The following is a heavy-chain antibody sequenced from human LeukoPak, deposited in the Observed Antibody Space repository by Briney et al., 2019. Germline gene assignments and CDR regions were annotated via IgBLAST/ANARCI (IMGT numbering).Heavy chain of an antibody. Sequence: SETLSLTCVVYGGSFNAYYWSWIRQPPGKGLEWIGEINDSGGTNYNPSLKSRVTISVDTPKNQFSLKLSSVTAADTAVYYCARGPRGANSSRWYLLGFDYWAQGTLVTVSS. CDR1: GGSFNAYY. D-gene: IGHD6-19*01. J-gene: IGHJ4*02. CDR2: INDSGGT. CDR3: ARGPRGANSSRWYLLGFDY. V-gene: IGHV4-34*01.